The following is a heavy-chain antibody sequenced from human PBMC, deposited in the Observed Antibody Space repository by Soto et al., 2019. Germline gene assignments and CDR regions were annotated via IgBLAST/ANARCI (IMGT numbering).Heavy chain of an antibody. J-gene: IGHJ5*02. V-gene: IGHV1-18*01. Sequence: ASVKVSCKASGYTFTSYGISWVRQAPGQGLEWMGWISAYNGNTNYAQKLQGRVTMTTDTSTSTAYMELRSLRSDDTAVYYCAREVSGYYGSGSYYNTRYSWFDPWGQGTLVTVSS. CDR1: GYTFTSYG. CDR3: AREVSGYYGSGSYYNTRYSWFDP. CDR2: ISAYNGNT. D-gene: IGHD3-10*01.